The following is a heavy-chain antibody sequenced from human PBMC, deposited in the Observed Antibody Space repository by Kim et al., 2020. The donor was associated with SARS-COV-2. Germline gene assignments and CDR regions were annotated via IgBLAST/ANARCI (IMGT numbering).Heavy chain of an antibody. CDR2: ISAYNGNT. CDR1: GYTFTSYG. CDR3: ARRFWVDAFGI. J-gene: IGHJ3*02. D-gene: IGHD3-3*01. V-gene: IGHV1-18*01. Sequence: ASVKVSCKASGYTFTSYGISWVRQAPGQGLEWMGWISAYNGNTNYAQNHQGRVTMTTDTYTSTAYMELRSLRSDDKAVYYCARRFWVDAFGIWGQGTMVTVST.